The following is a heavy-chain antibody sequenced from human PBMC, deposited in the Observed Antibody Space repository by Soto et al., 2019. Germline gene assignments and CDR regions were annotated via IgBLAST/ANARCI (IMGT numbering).Heavy chain of an antibody. J-gene: IGHJ4*03. CDR1: GGSITRRSSY. V-gene: IGHV4-39*01. D-gene: IGHD3-10*01. Sequence: SETLSLTCIVSGGSITRRSSYWAWIRQPPGKGLEWVGTFYDGDTYHNPSLRSRITIAVDTSKNQFSLKLNSVAAADTAFYYCATTRGLAVGGSFDYWGQGTTVTVSS. CDR3: ATTRGLAVGGSFDY. CDR2: FYDGDT.